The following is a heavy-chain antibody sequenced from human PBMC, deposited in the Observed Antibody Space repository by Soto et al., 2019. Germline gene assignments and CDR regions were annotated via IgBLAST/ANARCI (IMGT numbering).Heavy chain of an antibody. CDR1: GYAFTSYG. J-gene: IGHJ4*02. CDR3: ARGGYFDSSNYLAY. V-gene: IGHV1-3*01. CDR2: INPGNGNT. Sequence: SVKVSCKASGYAFTSYGINWVRQAPGRGLEWMGWINPGNGNTKYSQQFQGRVIIDRDTSASTAYMELSSLRPEDTAVYYCARGGYFDSSNYLAYWGLGTLVTVSS. D-gene: IGHD3-22*01.